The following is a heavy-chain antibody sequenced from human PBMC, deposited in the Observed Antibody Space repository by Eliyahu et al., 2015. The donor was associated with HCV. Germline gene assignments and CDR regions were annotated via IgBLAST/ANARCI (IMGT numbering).Heavy chain of an antibody. V-gene: IGHV3-11*06. CDR2: ISSSSSYT. Sequence: QVQLVESGGGLVKPGGSLRLSCAASGFTFSDXYMSWXRQAPGKGLEWVSYISSSSSYTNYADSVKGRFTISRDNAKNSLYLQMNSLRAEDTAVYYCARRSDKSKWFTNWYFDLWGRGTLVTVSS. J-gene: IGHJ2*01. CDR3: ARRSDKSKWFTNWYFDL. CDR1: GFTFSDXY. D-gene: IGHD3-22*01.